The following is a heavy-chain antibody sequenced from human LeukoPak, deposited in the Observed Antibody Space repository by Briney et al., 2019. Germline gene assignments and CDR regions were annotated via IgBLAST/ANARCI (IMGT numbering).Heavy chain of an antibody. CDR1: GFTFSHYS. V-gene: IGHV3-48*01. D-gene: IGHD6-13*01. J-gene: IGHJ4*02. CDR3: AKAHSSSWYYFDY. CDR2: IGSRDSTI. Sequence: GGSLRLSCAATGFTFSHYSMNWVRQAPGRGLEWLSYIGSRDSTIYYADSVRGRFTISRDNSKNTLYLQMNSLRAEDTAVYYCAKAHSSSWYYFDYWGQGTLVTVSS.